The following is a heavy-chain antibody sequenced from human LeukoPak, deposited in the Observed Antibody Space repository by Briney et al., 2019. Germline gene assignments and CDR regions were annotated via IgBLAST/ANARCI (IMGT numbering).Heavy chain of an antibody. J-gene: IGHJ2*01. CDR3: ARGGLMITFGLVGNWYFDL. D-gene: IGHD3-16*01. Sequence: PGGSLRLSCAASGFTFSSYDMHWVRQATGKGLEWVSAIGTAGDTYYPGSVKGRFTISRENAKNSLYLQMNSLRAGDTAVYYCARGGLMITFGLVGNWYFDLWGRGTLVTVSS. CDR1: GFTFSSYD. CDR2: IGTAGDT. V-gene: IGHV3-13*01.